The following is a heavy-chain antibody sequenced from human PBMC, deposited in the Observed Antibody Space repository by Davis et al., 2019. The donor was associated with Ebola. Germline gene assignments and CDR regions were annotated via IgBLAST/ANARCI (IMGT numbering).Heavy chain of an antibody. CDR1: GFTVSSNY. V-gene: IGHV3-53*01. CDR3: AKDASVVPAAIFDY. D-gene: IGHD2-2*01. CDR2: IYSGGST. Sequence: PGGSLRLSCAASGFTVSSNYMSWVRQAPGKGLEWVSVIYSGGSTYYADSVKGRFTISRDNSKNTLYLQMNSLRAEDTAVYYCAKDASVVPAAIFDYWGQGTLVTVSS. J-gene: IGHJ4*02.